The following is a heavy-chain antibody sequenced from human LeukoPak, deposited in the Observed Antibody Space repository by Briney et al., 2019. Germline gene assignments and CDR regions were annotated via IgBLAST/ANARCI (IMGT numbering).Heavy chain of an antibody. V-gene: IGHV1-69*04. CDR2: IIPILGIA. J-gene: IGHJ5*02. D-gene: IGHD4-23*01. Sequence: VASVKVSCKASEGTFSSYAISWVRQAPGQGLEWMGRIIPILGIANYAQKFQGRVTITADKSTSTAYMELSSLRSEDTAVYYCARGRGRWPTDPWGQGTLVTVSS. CDR3: ARGRGRWPTDP. CDR1: EGTFSSYA.